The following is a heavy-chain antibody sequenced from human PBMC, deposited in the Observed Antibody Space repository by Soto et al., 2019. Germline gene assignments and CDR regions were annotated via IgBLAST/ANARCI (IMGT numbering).Heavy chain of an antibody. Sequence: GGSLRLSCAASGFTFSSYAMSWVRQAPGKGLEWVSAISGSGGSTYYADSVKGRFTISRDNSKNTLYLQMNSLRAEDTAVYYCAKDGDVVVPAAIFHGANWFDPWGQGTLVTVSS. J-gene: IGHJ5*02. CDR3: AKDGDVVVPAAIFHGANWFDP. V-gene: IGHV3-23*01. CDR1: GFTFSSYA. D-gene: IGHD2-2*01. CDR2: ISGSGGST.